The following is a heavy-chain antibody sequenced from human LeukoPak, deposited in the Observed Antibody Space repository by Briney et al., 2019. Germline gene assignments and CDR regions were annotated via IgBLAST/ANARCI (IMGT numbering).Heavy chain of an antibody. Sequence: GGSLRVSCAASGFTFSTFEMNWVRQAPGKGLEWVSYIGTSGDSIYYADSVKGRFTISRDNAKNSLYLQMNSLRAEDTAVYYCASGREYNYLPLDFWGQGVLVTVSS. CDR3: ASGREYNYLPLDF. V-gene: IGHV3-48*03. CDR1: GFTFSTFE. J-gene: IGHJ4*02. D-gene: IGHD5-18*01. CDR2: IGTSGDSI.